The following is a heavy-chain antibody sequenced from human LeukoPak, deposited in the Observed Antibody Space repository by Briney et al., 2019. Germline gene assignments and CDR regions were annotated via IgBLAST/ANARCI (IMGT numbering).Heavy chain of an antibody. CDR1: GFSFSDYD. V-gene: IGHV3-30*02. J-gene: IGHJ3*02. Sequence: PGGSLRLSCAASGFSFSDYDIHWVRLAPGKGLEWVTFIRYDGSNTYAESVKGRFTISRDNSKNTVYLQMNSLRAEDTAVYYCAKDGATLLWFGAGAFDIWGQGTMVTVSS. CDR3: AKDGATLLWFGAGAFDI. D-gene: IGHD3-10*01. CDR2: IRYDGSNT.